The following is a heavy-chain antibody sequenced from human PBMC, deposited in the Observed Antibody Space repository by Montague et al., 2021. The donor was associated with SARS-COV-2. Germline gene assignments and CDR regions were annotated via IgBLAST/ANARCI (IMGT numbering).Heavy chain of an antibody. CDR1: GASISSSNYY. CDR2: IYDSGST. J-gene: IGHJ3*02. D-gene: IGHD5-12*01. Sequence: SETLSLTCTVSGASISSSNYYWDWIRQPPGKGLEWIGSIYDSGSTYYNPSLKSRVTISVDTSKNHFPLKLSSVTAADTAVYYCARRGRKLLPVATTIGGFDIWGQGTMVTVSS. CDR3: ARRGRKLLPVATTIGGFDI. V-gene: IGHV4-39*02.